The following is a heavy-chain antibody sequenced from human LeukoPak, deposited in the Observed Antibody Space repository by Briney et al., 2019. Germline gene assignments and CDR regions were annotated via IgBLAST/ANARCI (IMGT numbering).Heavy chain of an antibody. D-gene: IGHD6-19*01. CDR1: GGSISNYY. V-gene: IGHV4-59*01. J-gene: IGHJ4*02. Sequence: SETLSLTCTVSGGSISNYYWSWIRQTPVKGLEWIGYIYSSWNTKYNPSLQRRLTISVDTSKNQFSLRLSSVTAADTALYYCARVGYTSGWTETYFDLWGQGTLVTVSS. CDR2: IYSSWNT. CDR3: ARVGYTSGWTETYFDL.